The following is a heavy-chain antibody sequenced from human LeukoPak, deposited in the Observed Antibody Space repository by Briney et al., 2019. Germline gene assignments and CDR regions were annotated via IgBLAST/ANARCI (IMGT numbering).Heavy chain of an antibody. V-gene: IGHV4-39*01. CDR1: GGSISSSSYY. J-gene: IGHJ4*02. CDR2: IYYSGST. D-gene: IGHD3-22*01. Sequence: PSETLSLTCTVSGGSISSSSYYWGWIRQPPGKGLEWIGSIYYSGSTYYNPSLKSRVTISVDTSKNQFSLKLSSVTAADTAVYYCARLRNYYDSSGYYSFRYFDYWGQGTLVTVSS. CDR3: ARLRNYYDSSGYYSFRYFDY.